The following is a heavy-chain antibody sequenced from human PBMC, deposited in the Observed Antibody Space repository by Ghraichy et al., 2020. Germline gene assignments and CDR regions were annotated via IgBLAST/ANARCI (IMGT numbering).Heavy chain of an antibody. V-gene: IGHV5-51*01. CDR2: IYPGDSDT. CDR3: ARQASSSWYGGWFDP. J-gene: IGHJ5*02. D-gene: IGHD6-13*01. CDR1: GYSFTSYW. Sequence: GESLNISCKGSGYSFTSYWIGWVRQMPGKGLEWMGIIYPGDSDTRYSPSFQGQVTISADKSISTAYLQWSSLKASDTAMYYCARQASSSWYGGWFDPWGQGTLVTVSS.